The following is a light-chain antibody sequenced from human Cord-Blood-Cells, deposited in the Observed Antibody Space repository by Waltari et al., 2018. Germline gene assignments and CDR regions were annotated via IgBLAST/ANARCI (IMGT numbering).Light chain of an antibody. CDR2: EGS. CDR3: CSYAGSSTFVV. CDR1: SSDVGSYQL. Sequence: QSALTQPASVSGSHGQSITISCTGTSSDVGSYQLVSWYQQPPGKAPKLMIYEGSKRPAGVSNRFSGSKSGNTASLTISGLQAEDEADYYCCSYAGSSTFVVFGGGTKLTVL. J-gene: IGLJ2*01. V-gene: IGLV2-23*03.